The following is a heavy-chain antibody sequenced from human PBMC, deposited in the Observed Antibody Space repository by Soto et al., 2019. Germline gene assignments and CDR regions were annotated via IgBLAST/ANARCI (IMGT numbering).Heavy chain of an antibody. V-gene: IGHV3-74*01. CDR1: GYTFSKFW. Sequence: EVQVVESGGGLVQPGGTLRLSCVASGYTFSKFWMHWVRQAPGKGLVGVSRINGDGSTTNYADSVKGGFTISRDNAKNTVYLQMNSLRAEDTAMYYCVRYAAPWGQGTLVTVSS. CDR2: INGDGSTT. CDR3: VRYAAP. D-gene: IGHD6-25*01. J-gene: IGHJ5*02.